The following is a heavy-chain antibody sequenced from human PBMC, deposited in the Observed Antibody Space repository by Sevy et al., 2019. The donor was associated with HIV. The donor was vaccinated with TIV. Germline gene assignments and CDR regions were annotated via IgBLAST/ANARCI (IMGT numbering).Heavy chain of an antibody. CDR1: GFTFDDYA. V-gene: IGHV3-9*01. CDR2: ISWNSGSI. J-gene: IGHJ6*03. Sequence: GGSLRLSCAASGFTFDDYAMHWVRQAPGKGLEWVSGISWNSGSIGYADSVKGRFTISRDNAKNSLYLQMNSLRAEDTALYYCAKDWAATNYYYMDVWGKGTTVTASS. D-gene: IGHD1-7*01. CDR3: AKDWAATNYYYMDV.